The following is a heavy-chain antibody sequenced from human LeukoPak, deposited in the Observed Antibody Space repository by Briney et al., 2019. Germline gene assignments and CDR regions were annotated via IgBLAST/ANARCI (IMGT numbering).Heavy chain of an antibody. V-gene: IGHV3-33*01. CDR2: IWYDGSNK. CDR3: ARVAGSGSYPNDYYFDY. CDR1: GFTFSSYG. D-gene: IGHD3-10*01. Sequence: GRSLRLSCAASGFTFSSYGMHWVRQAPGKGLEWVAVIWYDGSNKYYADSVKGRFTISRDNSKNTLYLQMNSLRAADTAVYYCARVAGSGSYPNDYYFDYWGQGTLVTVSS. J-gene: IGHJ4*02.